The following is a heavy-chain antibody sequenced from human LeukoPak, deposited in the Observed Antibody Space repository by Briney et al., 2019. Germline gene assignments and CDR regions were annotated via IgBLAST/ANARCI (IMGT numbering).Heavy chain of an antibody. CDR2: ISGSGGST. CDR1: GFTFSSYA. J-gene: IGHJ6*02. CDR3: AKDRPYCSSTSCYIPLGDYYYGMDV. V-gene: IGHV3-23*01. Sequence: GGSLRLSCAASGFTFSSYAMSWVRQAPGKGLEWVSAISGSGGSTYYADSAKGRFTISRDNTKNTLYLQMNSLRAEDTAVYYCAKDRPYCSSTSCYIPLGDYYYGMDVWGQGTTVTVSS. D-gene: IGHD2-2*02.